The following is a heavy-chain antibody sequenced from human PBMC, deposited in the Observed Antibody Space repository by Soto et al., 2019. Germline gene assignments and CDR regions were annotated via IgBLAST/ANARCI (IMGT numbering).Heavy chain of an antibody. Sequence: SVKVSCKASGGTFSSYAISWVRQAPGQGLEWMGGIIPIFGTANYAQKFQGRVTITADESTSTAYMELSSLRSEDTAVYYCASVLSGYPRDFDYWGQGTLVTVSS. CDR1: GGTFSSYA. J-gene: IGHJ4*02. CDR3: ASVLSGYPRDFDY. CDR2: IIPIFGTA. D-gene: IGHD3-22*01. V-gene: IGHV1-69*13.